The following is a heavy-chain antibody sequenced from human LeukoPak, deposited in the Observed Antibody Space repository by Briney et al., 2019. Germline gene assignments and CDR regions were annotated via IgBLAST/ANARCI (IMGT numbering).Heavy chain of an antibody. V-gene: IGHV3-66*01. CDR3: ARVGLWFGELHEN. J-gene: IGHJ4*02. CDR1: GFTVSSNY. D-gene: IGHD3-10*01. Sequence: GGSLRLSCAASGFTVSSNYMSWVRQAPGKGLEWVSVIYSGGSTYYADSVKGRFTISRDNSKNTPYLQMNSLRAEDTAVYYCARVGLWFGELHENWGQGTLVSVSS. CDR2: IYSGGST.